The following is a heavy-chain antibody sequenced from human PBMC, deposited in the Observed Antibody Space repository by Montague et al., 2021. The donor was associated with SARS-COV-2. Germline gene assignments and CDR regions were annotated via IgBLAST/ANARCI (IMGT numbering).Heavy chain of an antibody. CDR2: IYPRDSDT. J-gene: IGHJ5*02. CDR3: ARGPIYGSGSYNYFDP. V-gene: IGHV5-51*03. D-gene: IGHD3-10*01. CDR1: GYSFPTYW. Sequence: QSAAEVKKPGESLKISCKASGYSFPTYWIGWVRQMPGKGLEWMGAIYPRDSDTRYSPSFQGQVTISVGKSISTAYLQWSSLKASDTAMYYCARGPIYGSGSYNYFDPWGQGTLVTVSS.